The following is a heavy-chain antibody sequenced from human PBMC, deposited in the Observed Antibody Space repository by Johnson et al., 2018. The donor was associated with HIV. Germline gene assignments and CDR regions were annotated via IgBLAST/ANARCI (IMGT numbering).Heavy chain of an antibody. Sequence: VQLVESGGGLVQPGRSLRLSCAASGFTFDDYAMHWVRQAPGKGLEWVSGISWNSGSIGYADSVKGRFTISRDNAKNSLYLQMNSLRAEDTALYYCAKDRALAAAGWPSDAFDIWVQGTVVTVSS. V-gene: IGHV3-9*01. CDR1: GFTFDDYA. CDR2: ISWNSGSI. J-gene: IGHJ3*02. CDR3: AKDRALAAAGWPSDAFDI. D-gene: IGHD6-13*01.